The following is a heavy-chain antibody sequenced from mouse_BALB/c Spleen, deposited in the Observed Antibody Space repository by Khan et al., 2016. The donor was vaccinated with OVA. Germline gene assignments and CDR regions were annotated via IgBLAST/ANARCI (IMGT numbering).Heavy chain of an antibody. J-gene: IGHJ3*01. CDR3: TNHGYVAWFTY. CDR1: GYSFTSYY. V-gene: IGHV1-31*01. CDR2: VDPFSGVT. Sequence: EVQLQESGPELMKPGASVKISCKASGYSFTSYYIHWVMQSRGQSLEWIGYVDPFSGVTTYNQKFKGKATLTVDKSSSTAYIHLSNLTSEDSAVSYCTNHGYVAWFTYWGQGTLVTVS. D-gene: IGHD2-2*01.